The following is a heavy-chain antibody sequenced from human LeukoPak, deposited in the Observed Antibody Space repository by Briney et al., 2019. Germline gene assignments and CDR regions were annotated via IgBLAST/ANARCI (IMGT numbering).Heavy chain of an antibody. D-gene: IGHD5-18*01. CDR3: ARAGGAPTQDTAMVWNYYYYYYYMDV. Sequence: ASVKVSCKASGYTFTSYGLSWVRQAPGQGLEWMGWISGYNGNANYAQKFQGRVTMTTDTSTSTAYMELRSLRSEDTAVYYCARAGGAPTQDTAMVWNYYYYYYYMDVWGKGTTVTISS. V-gene: IGHV1-18*01. CDR2: ISGYNGNA. J-gene: IGHJ6*03. CDR1: GYTFTSYG.